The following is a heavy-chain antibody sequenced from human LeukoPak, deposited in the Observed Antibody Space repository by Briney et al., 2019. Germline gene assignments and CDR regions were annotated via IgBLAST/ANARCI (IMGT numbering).Heavy chain of an antibody. Sequence: ASVKVSCKASGYTFTDYYIHWVRQAPGQGLEWMGWINPNSGGTNYAQKFQGRVTLTRDTSISTAYMELRSLRSDDTAVYYCARYSAAGRTYYFDYWGQGTLVTVSS. CDR1: GYTFTDYY. V-gene: IGHV1-2*02. D-gene: IGHD6-13*01. CDR2: INPNSGGT. J-gene: IGHJ4*02. CDR3: ARYSAAGRTYYFDY.